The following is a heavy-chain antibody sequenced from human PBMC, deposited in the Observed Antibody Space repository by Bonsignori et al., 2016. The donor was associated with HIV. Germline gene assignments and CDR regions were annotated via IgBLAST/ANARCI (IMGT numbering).Heavy chain of an antibody. CDR2: ISSTSRYI. CDR1: GFTFSNYS. Sequence: EVQLVQSGGGLVKPGGSLRLSCVASGFTFSNYSMNWVRQAPGKGLEWVSYISSTSRYIYYADSVKGRFTISTDNAKTSLYLQMNSLRAEDTAVYYCARSRSRWINPNWFDPWGQGT. D-gene: IGHD6-13*01. V-gene: IGHV3-21*01. J-gene: IGHJ5*02. CDR3: ARSRSRWINPNWFDP.